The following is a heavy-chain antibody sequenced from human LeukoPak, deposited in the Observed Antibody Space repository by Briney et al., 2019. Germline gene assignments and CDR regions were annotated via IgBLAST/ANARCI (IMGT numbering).Heavy chain of an antibody. J-gene: IGHJ4*02. CDR3: ARDYTSGWYWDY. V-gene: IGHV3-23*01. CDR1: GSTLSSYA. Sequence: GGSLRLSCAASGSTLSSYAMSWVRQAPGKGLERVSSLSNSGGITDYADFVKGRFTISRDNSKNTLWLQINNLRAEDTALYYCARDYTSGWYWDYWGQGTLVTVSS. CDR2: LSNSGGIT. D-gene: IGHD6-19*01.